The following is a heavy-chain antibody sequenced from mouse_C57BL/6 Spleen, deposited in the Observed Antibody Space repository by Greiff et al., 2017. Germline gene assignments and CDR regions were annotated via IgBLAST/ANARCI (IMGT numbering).Heavy chain of an antibody. CDR3: IGLMDY. CDR1: GYTFTDYE. Sequence: VQRVESGAELVRPGASVTLSCKASGYTFTDYEMHWVKQTPVHGLEWIGAIDPETGGTAYNQKFKGKAILTADKSSSTAYMELRSLTSEDSAVYYCIGLMDYWGQGTSVTVSS. V-gene: IGHV1-15*01. J-gene: IGHJ4*01. D-gene: IGHD2-14*01. CDR2: IDPETGGT.